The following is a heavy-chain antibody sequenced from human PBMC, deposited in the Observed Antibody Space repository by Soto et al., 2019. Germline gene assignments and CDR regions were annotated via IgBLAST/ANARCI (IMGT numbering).Heavy chain of an antibody. Sequence: QVELVQSGAEVKTPGSSVKVSCKASEETFNKFAITWVRQAPGQGLEWMGGIILLFGKTEYAQRFRGRLTITADKSTRTIYMELDNLRSEDTAIYYCTRAPFDFYSRIDPWGPGTLVTVSS. J-gene: IGHJ5*01. CDR3: TRAPFDFYSRIDP. CDR1: EETFNKFA. D-gene: IGHD2-15*01. CDR2: IILLFGKT. V-gene: IGHV1-69*06.